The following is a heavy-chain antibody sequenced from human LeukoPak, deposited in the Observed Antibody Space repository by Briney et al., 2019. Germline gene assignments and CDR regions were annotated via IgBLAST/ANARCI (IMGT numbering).Heavy chain of an antibody. CDR3: AREVVTMDV. CDR1: GGSFSGYY. Sequence: PSETLSLTCAVYGGSFSGYYWGWIRQPPGKGLEWVSYISSSSSTIYYADSVKGRFTISRDNAKNSLYLQMNSLRAEDTAVYYCAREVVTMDVWGQGTTVTVSS. CDR2: ISSSSSTI. V-gene: IGHV3-11*04. J-gene: IGHJ6*02. D-gene: IGHD2-21*02.